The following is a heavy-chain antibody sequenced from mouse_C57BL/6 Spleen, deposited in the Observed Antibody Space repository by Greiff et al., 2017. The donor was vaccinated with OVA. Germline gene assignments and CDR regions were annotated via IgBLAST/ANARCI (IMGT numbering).Heavy chain of an antibody. V-gene: IGHV5-6*01. CDR3: ARQGGGNHFDY. J-gene: IGHJ2*01. D-gene: IGHD2-1*01. Sequence: EVNVVESGGDLVKPGGSLKLSCAASGFTFSSYGMSWVRQTPDKRLEWVATISSGGSYTYYPDSVKGRFTISRDNAKNTLYLQMSSLKSEDTAMYYCARQGGGNHFDYWGQGTTLTVSS. CDR1: GFTFSSYG. CDR2: ISSGGSYT.